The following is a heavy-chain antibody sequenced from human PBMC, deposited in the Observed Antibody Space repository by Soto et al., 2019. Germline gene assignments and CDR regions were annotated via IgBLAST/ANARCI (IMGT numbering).Heavy chain of an antibody. CDR1: GGSISSGDYC. D-gene: IGHD2-21*02. CDR2: IYYSGST. CDR3: ARVGSGVTAFGWFEP. Sequence: SETLSLTCTVSGGSISSGDYCWSWIRQPPGKGLEWIGYIYYSGSTYYNPSLKSRVTISVDTSKNQFSLKLSSVTAADTAVYYCARVGSGVTAFGWFEPWGQGTLVTVSS. J-gene: IGHJ5*02. V-gene: IGHV4-30-4*01.